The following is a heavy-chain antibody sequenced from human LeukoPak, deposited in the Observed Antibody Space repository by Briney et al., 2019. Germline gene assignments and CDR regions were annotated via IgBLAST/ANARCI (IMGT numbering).Heavy chain of an antibody. Sequence: PGGSLRLSCAASGFTFSTNWMNWVRQAPGKGLEWVANIKQDGSEKYYVDSVKGRFTISRDNAKNSLYLQMNSLRAEDTAVYYCARDRYGDYENAFDIWGQGTMVTVSS. CDR3: ARDRYGDYENAFDI. D-gene: IGHD4-17*01. V-gene: IGHV3-7*01. CDR2: IKQDGSEK. CDR1: GFTFSTNW. J-gene: IGHJ3*02.